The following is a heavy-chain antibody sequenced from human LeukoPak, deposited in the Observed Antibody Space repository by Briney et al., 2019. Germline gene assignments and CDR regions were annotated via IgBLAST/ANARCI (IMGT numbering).Heavy chain of an antibody. Sequence: PSETLSLTCTDSGGSISSSSYYWGWIRQPPGKGLEWIGSIYYSGSTYYNPSLKSRVTISVDTSKNQFSLKLSSVTAADTAVYYCARQGLDYGSGSYSPLGYWGQGTLVTVSS. V-gene: IGHV4-39*07. J-gene: IGHJ4*02. CDR2: IYYSGST. CDR3: ARQGLDYGSGSYSPLGY. D-gene: IGHD3-10*01. CDR1: GGSISSSSYY.